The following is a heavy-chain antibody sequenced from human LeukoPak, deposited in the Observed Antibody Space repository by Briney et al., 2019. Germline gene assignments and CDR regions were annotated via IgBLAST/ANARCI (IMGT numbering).Heavy chain of an antibody. J-gene: IGHJ4*02. Sequence: GGSLRLSCAASGFTFSNAWMSWVRQAPGKGLEWVGRIKSKTDGGTTDYAAPVKGRFTISRDDSKNTLYLQMNSLKTEDTAVYYCTTTPYGDYGGFDYWGQGTLVTVSS. CDR3: TTTPYGDYGGFDY. CDR1: GFTFSNAW. V-gene: IGHV3-15*01. CDR2: IKSKTDGGTT. D-gene: IGHD4-17*01.